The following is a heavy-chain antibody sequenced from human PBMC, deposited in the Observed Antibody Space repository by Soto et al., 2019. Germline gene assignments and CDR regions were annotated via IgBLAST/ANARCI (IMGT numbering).Heavy chain of an antibody. V-gene: IGHV3-21*01. CDR3: ARALQGIAVAGTLGFDH. D-gene: IGHD6-19*01. CDR2: ISSSSSYI. CDR1: GFTFSSYS. Sequence: VGSLRLSCAASGFTFSSYSMNWVRQAPGKGLEWVSSISSSSSYIYYADSVKGRFTISRDNAKNSLYLQINSLRAEDTAVYYCARALQGIAVAGTLGFDHWAQGNLVTVSS. J-gene: IGHJ4*02.